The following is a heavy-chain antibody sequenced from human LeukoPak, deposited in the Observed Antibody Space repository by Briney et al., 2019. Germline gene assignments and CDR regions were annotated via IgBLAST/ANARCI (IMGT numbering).Heavy chain of an antibody. V-gene: IGHV3-74*01. Sequence: GGSLRLSCAASGFTFSNNWMHCVRHPPGRGLVWVSRINSDGRTTTYAHSVKSRFTISKDNAKNTLYLQMNSLRAEDTAVYYCAMIKEGWGQGTLVTVSS. CDR3: AMIKEG. D-gene: IGHD3-22*01. CDR2: INSDGRTT. CDR1: GFTFSNNW. J-gene: IGHJ4*02.